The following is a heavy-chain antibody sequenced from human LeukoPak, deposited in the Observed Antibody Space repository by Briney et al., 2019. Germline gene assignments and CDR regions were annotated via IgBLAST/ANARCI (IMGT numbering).Heavy chain of an antibody. CDR3: ARDHHICSGGSCYPGVIDY. J-gene: IGHJ4*02. CDR2: ISSSGSTI. CDR1: GFTFSDYY. Sequence: PGGSLRLSCAASGFTFSDYYMSWIRQAPGKGLEWVSYISSSGSTIYYADSVKGRFTISRDNAKNSLYLQMNSLRAEDTAVYYCARDHHICSGGSCYPGVIDYWGQGTLVTVSS. V-gene: IGHV3-11*04. D-gene: IGHD2-15*01.